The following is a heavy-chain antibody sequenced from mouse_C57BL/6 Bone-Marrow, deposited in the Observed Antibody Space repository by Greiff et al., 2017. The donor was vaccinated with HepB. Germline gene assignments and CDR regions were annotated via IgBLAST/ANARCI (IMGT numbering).Heavy chain of an antibody. D-gene: IGHD3-2*02. CDR1: GYAFSSSW. Sequence: QVQLQQSGPELVKPGASVKISCKASGYAFSSSWMNWVKQRPGKGLEWIGRIYPGDGDTNYNGKFKGKATLTADKSSSTAYMQLSSLTSEDSAVYFCARRLWFAYWGQGTLVTVSA. J-gene: IGHJ3*01. CDR3: ARRLWFAY. V-gene: IGHV1-82*01. CDR2: IYPGDGDT.